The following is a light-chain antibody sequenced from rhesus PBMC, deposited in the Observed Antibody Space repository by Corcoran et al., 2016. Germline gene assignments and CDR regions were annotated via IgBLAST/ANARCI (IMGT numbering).Light chain of an antibody. CDR3: QQHDNSPFT. CDR2: SSS. CDR1: QDISNW. V-gene: IGKV1-69*01. Sequence: DIQMTQSPSSLSASVGDRVTITCRASQDISNWLAWYQQKPGKAPNLLIYSSSNLETGVPARFSGSGSGTDFTLTISSLQPEVIATYYCQQHDNSPFTVGPGTKLNIK. J-gene: IGKJ3*01.